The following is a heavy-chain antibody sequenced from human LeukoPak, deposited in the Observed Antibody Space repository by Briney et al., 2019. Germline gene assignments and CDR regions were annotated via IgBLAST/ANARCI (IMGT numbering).Heavy chain of an antibody. J-gene: IGHJ4*02. V-gene: IGHV5-51*01. D-gene: IGHD3-22*01. CDR3: ARRDSSGYSEY. Sequence: GESLKISCKSSAYTFTSYWIGWVRQMPGKGLEWMGIIFPGDSDTRYSPSFQGQVTISADKSISTAYLQWSSLKASDTAIYYCARRDSSGYSEYWGQGTLVTVSS. CDR2: IFPGDSDT. CDR1: AYTFTSYW.